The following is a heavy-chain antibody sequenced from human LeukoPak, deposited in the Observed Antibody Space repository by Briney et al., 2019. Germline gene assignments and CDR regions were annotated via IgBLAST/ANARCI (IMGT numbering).Heavy chain of an antibody. J-gene: IGHJ5*02. V-gene: IGHV1-8*01. D-gene: IGHD3-10*01. Sequence: ASVKVSCKASGYTFTNYDINWVRQATGQGLEWMGWMNPNSGNTGYAQKFQGRVTMTRNTSIGTAYMELSSLRSEDTAVYYCARRGLSGSGSYHWFDPWGQGPLVTVSS. CDR2: MNPNSGNT. CDR3: ARRGLSGSGSYHWFDP. CDR1: GYTFTNYD.